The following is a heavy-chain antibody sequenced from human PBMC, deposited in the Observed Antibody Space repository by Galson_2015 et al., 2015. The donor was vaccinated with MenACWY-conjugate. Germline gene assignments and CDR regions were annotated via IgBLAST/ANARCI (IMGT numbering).Heavy chain of an antibody. V-gene: IGHV1-18*01. CDR2: ISAYNGNI. J-gene: IGHJ3*02. Sequence: SVKVSCKASGYTFTSYGFSWVRQAPGQGLEWIGWISAYNGNINYAQKFQGRVTMTTDTSTSTAYMELRSLRSDDTAVYYCARRSGWTNDAFDIWGQGTMVTASS. CDR1: GYTFTSYG. D-gene: IGHD6-19*01. CDR3: ARRSGWTNDAFDI.